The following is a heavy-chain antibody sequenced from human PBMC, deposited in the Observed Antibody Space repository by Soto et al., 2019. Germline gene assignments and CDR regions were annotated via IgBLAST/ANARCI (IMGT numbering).Heavy chain of an antibody. CDR3: ARGSISGFDP. CDR1: GGSVSSYF. J-gene: IGHJ5*02. D-gene: IGHD1-26*01. CDR2: VYYSGST. Sequence: QVHLQESGPGLVKPSETLSLTCTVSGGSVSSYFWSWIRQPPGKGLEWIGYVYYSGSTKHNPSLKSRVSMSVDTSKNQFSLNLTSVTAADTAVYYCARGSISGFDPWGQGTLVTVSS. V-gene: IGHV4-59*02.